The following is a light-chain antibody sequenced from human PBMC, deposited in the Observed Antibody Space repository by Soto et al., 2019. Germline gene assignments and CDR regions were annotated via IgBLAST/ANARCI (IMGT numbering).Light chain of an antibody. CDR3: QQYGSSGT. V-gene: IGKV3-20*01. CDR2: GAS. Sequence: EIVLTQSPSTLSLSPGERATLSCRASQSVSNNYLAWYQQKPGQAPRLLIYGASNRATGIPHRFSGSGSGTDFTLTISRLEPEDFAVYYCQQYGSSGTFGQGTKVDIK. CDR1: QSVSNNY. J-gene: IGKJ1*01.